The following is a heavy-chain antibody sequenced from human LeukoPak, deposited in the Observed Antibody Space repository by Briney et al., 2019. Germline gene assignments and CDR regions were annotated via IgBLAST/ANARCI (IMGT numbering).Heavy chain of an antibody. J-gene: IGHJ3*02. V-gene: IGHV3-64D*09. Sequence: RGSLRLSCSASGFTFREYNMHWVRQAPGKGLEYVSLISNNVGSTYYADSVKGRFSISRDNSKNTLYLQMSSLRGEDTAVYYCVRDRSLGAGYAFDIWGQGTVVTVSS. CDR2: ISNNVGST. D-gene: IGHD1-26*01. CDR3: VRDRSLGAGYAFDI. CDR1: GFTFREYN.